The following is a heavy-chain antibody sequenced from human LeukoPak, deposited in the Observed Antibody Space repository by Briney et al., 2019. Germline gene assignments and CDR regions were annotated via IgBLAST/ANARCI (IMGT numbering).Heavy chain of an antibody. CDR2: IWYDGSNS. CDR3: TRVWTSGSYGDY. Sequence: PGGSLRLSCAASGFTFRSYGMHWVRQAPGKGLEWVAVIWYDGSNSYYADSVKGRFTISRDNSKNTLYLQMNSLRAEDTAVYYCTRVWTSGSYGDYWGQGTLVTVSS. D-gene: IGHD3-10*01. J-gene: IGHJ4*02. CDR1: GFTFRSYG. V-gene: IGHV3-33*01.